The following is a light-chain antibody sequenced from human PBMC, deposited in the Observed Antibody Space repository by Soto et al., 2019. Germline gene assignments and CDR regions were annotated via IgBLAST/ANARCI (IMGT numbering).Light chain of an antibody. CDR1: QSISSY. V-gene: IGKV1-39*01. CDR2: AAS. Sequence: DIQMTQSPSSLSASVGDRVTITCRASQSISSYLNWYQQKPGKALKLLIYAASSLQSRVPSRFNGSGSGTDFTPNISSLQPEDFATYYCQQSYSTPWTFGQGTKVEIK. J-gene: IGKJ1*01. CDR3: QQSYSTPWT.